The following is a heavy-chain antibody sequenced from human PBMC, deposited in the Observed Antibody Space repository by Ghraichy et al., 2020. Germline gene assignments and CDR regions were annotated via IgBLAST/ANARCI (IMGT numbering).Heavy chain of an antibody. Sequence: SETLSLTCTVSGVSISSSSYYWGWIRQSPGKGLEWIANIYYSGTTYSNPSLKSRVAISIDTSKNQFSLKLNSMTAADTALYFWARFYDEYLKRSFDIWGQGTMVTVSS. J-gene: IGHJ3*02. V-gene: IGHV4-39*01. D-gene: IGHD5/OR15-5a*01. CDR2: IYYSGTT. CDR1: GVSISSSSYY. CDR3: ARFYDEYLKRSFDI.